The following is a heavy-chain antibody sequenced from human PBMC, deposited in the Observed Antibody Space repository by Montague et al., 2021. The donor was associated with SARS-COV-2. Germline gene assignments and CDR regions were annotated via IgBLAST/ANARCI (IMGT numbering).Heavy chain of an antibody. CDR1: GGSITVSRYD. D-gene: IGHD1-1*01. V-gene: IGHV4-39*01. J-gene: IGHJ3*02. Sequence: SETLSLTCTVSGGSITVSRYDWGWIRQPPGKGLVWNGSVNYTATTYYNASPKSRLTISVDTSENQLALKVTSVTASDTAVYYCARHRANAGSFDIWGQGTMVTVSS. CDR3: ARHRANAGSFDI. CDR2: VNYTATT.